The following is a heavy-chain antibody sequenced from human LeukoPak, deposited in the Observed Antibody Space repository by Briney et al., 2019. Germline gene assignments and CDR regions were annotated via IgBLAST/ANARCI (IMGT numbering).Heavy chain of an antibody. Sequence: PGGSLRLSCAASGFTFSSYSMNWVRQAPGKGLEWVSSISSSSSYIYYADSVKGRFTISRDNAKNSLYLQMNSLRAEDTAVYYCARDFWVGSLGIDYWGQGTLVTVSS. V-gene: IGHV3-21*01. CDR3: ARDFWVGSLGIDY. CDR2: ISSSSSYI. J-gene: IGHJ4*02. D-gene: IGHD3-3*01. CDR1: GFTFSSYS.